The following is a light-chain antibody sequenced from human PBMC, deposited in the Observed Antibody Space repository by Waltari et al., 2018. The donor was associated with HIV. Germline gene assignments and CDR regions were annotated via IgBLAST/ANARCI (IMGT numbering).Light chain of an antibody. CDR1: QSVTSSF. Sequence: EIVLTQSPGTLSLSPGERATLSCRASQSVTSSFLSWYQQKPGQAPRLLIYGASSRATGLPDRFSGGGSGTDFTLTISRLEPEDFAVYYCQQYGSSPLTFGGGTKVDIK. J-gene: IGKJ4*01. V-gene: IGKV3-20*01. CDR3: QQYGSSPLT. CDR2: GAS.